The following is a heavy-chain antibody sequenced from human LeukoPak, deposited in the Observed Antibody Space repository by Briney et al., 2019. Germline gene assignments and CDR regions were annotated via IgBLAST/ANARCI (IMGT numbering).Heavy chain of an antibody. CDR3: ARDFYGDFSKFDY. Sequence: GRSLRLSCAASGFTFSSYGMHWVRQAPVKGLEWVAFIWYDGSNQDYADSVKGRFTISRDNSKNTLYLQMNSLRAEDTAVCYCARDFYGDFSKFDYWGQGTLVTVSS. CDR2: IWYDGSNQ. J-gene: IGHJ4*02. CDR1: GFTFSSYG. D-gene: IGHD4-17*01. V-gene: IGHV3-33*01.